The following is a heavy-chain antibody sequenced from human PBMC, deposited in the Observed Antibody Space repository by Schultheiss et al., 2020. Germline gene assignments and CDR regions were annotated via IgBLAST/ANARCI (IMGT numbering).Heavy chain of an antibody. CDR3: ARDKAIFGVVIDNGMDV. CDR2: IYSGGST. Sequence: GGSLRLSCAASGFTFSNYAMSWVRQAPGKGLEWVSVIYSGGSTYYADSVKGRFTISRDNSKNTLYLQMNSLRAEDTAVYYCARDKAIFGVVIDNGMDVWGQGTTVTVSS. D-gene: IGHD3-3*01. V-gene: IGHV3-66*01. J-gene: IGHJ6*02. CDR1: GFTFSNYA.